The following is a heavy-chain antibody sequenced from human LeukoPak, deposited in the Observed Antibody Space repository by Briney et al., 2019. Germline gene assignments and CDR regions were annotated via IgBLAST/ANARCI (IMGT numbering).Heavy chain of an antibody. CDR2: ISYDGSNK. CDR1: GFTFSSYG. V-gene: IGHV3-30*18. Sequence: GRSLRLSCAASGFTFSSYGMHWVRQAPGKGLEWVAVISYDGSNKYYADSVKGRFTIYRDNSKSTLYLQMNSLRPDDTAVFYCAKERYGSGWAAGDYWGQGTLVTVFS. D-gene: IGHD6-19*01. CDR3: AKERYGSGWAAGDY. J-gene: IGHJ4*02.